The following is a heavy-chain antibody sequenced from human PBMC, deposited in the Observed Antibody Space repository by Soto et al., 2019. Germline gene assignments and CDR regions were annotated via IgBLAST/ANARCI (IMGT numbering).Heavy chain of an antibody. CDR1: GFTFSSYS. J-gene: IGHJ6*02. CDR2: ISSSSSYI. V-gene: IGHV3-21*01. Sequence: GGSLRLSCAASGFTFSSYSMNWVRQAPGKGLEWVSSISSSSSYIYYADSVKGRFTIARDNAKNSLYLQMNSLRAEDTAVYYCASISNSGDYYYYGMDVWGQGTTVTVSS. D-gene: IGHD4-4*01. CDR3: ASISNSGDYYYYGMDV.